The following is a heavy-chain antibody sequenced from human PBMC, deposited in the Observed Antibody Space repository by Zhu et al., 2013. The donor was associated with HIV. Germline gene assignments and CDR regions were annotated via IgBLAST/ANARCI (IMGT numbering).Heavy chain of an antibody. D-gene: IGHD6-19*01. Sequence: EVQLVQSGAEVKKPGATVKISCKVSGYTFTDYYMHWVQQAPGKGLEWMGLVDPEDGETIYAEKFQGRVTITADTSTDTAYMELSSLRSEDTAVYYCATVKSSGWYDLGYYFDYWGQGTLVTVSS. J-gene: IGHJ4*02. CDR3: ATVKSSGWYDLGYYFDY. V-gene: IGHV1-69-2*01. CDR1: GYTFTDYY. CDR2: VDPEDGET.